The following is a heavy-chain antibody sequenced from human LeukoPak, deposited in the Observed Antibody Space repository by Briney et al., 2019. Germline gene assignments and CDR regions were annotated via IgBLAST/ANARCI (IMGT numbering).Heavy chain of an antibody. CDR1: GFTFSSYA. J-gene: IGHJ4*02. CDR2: VRGSGDIT. V-gene: IGHV3-23*01. CDR3: AQEGHHSGPYVDY. Sequence: TGGSLRLSCAASGFTFSSYAMSWVRQAPGKGLEWVSAVRGSGDITYYADSVKGRFTISRDNSKNTLYLQMNSLRAEDTAVYYCAQEGHHSGPYVDYWGQGTLVTVSS. D-gene: IGHD3-10*01.